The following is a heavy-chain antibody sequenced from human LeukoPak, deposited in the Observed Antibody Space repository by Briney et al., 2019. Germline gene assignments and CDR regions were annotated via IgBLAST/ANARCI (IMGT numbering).Heavy chain of an antibody. CDR1: GFTFSTYW. V-gene: IGHV3-7*03. CDR3: AKDRHFYGSNDYYSGDAFDI. D-gene: IGHD3-22*01. CDR2: IKQDGSEK. J-gene: IGHJ3*02. Sequence: PGGSLRLSCAASGFTFSTYWMTWVRQAPGKGLEWVANIKQDGSEKYFVDSVKGRFTISRDNSKNTVYLQMSSLRAESTAVYFCAKDRHFYGSNDYYSGDAFDIWGRGTMVTVSS.